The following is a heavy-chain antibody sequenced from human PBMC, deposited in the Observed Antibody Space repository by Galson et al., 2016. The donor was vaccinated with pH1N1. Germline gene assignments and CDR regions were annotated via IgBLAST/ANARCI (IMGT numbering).Heavy chain of an antibody. V-gene: IGHV5-51*01. J-gene: IGHJ3*02. Sequence: QSGAEVKKPGESLKISCKGSGYRFTNSWIGWVRQMPGKGLEWMGIIYLGGSLIRYRPSFQGQVTISADKSINIVSLQWSSLKASDTAMYYCARQNDYGDYRGDAFDIWGQGTMVTVSS. CDR1: GYRFTNSW. CDR3: ARQNDYGDYRGDAFDI. D-gene: IGHD4-17*01. CDR2: IYLGGSLI.